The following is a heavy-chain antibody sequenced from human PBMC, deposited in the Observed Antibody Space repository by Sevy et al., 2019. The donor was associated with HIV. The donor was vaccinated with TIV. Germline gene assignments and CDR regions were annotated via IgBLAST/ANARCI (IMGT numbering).Heavy chain of an antibody. J-gene: IGHJ4*02. CDR1: GFPFSSYE. D-gene: IGHD4-4*01. Sequence: GGSLRLSCVASGFPFSSYEMNWVRQAPGKGLEWVAFITQSASSTHYSHSVRGRFTVSRDNAKNSVFLQMNSLRVEDTAVYYCARDLPPSATTVAHFDFWGQGTLVTVSS. V-gene: IGHV3-48*03. CDR2: ITQSASST. CDR3: ARDLPPSATTVAHFDF.